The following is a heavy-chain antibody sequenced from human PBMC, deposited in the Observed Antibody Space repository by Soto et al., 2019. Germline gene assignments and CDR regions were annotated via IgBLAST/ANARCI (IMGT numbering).Heavy chain of an antibody. J-gene: IGHJ6*02. CDR3: AKAGGGGDYYYGLDV. D-gene: IGHD2-21*01. Sequence: PGGSLRRSCAASGFNFNNYAMHWVRQAPGKGLEWVAVVTFDGSRTYYADSVKRRFTISRDSSNNTVSLQMNSLTNEDTAVYYCAKAGGGGDYYYGLDVWGQGTTVTVSS. CDR2: VTFDGSRT. V-gene: IGHV3-30*18. CDR1: GFNFNNYA.